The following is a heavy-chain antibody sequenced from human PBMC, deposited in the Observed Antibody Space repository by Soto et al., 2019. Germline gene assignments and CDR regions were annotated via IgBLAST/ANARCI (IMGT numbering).Heavy chain of an antibody. CDR1: GYSFSSYW. CDR3: ASLYSSSWDAFDI. Sequence: GEALTISCERSGYSFSSYWTGSVRQMPGKVLEWMGITYPGDSDTRYSPSFQGQVTISADKSISTAYLQWSSLKASDTAMYYCASLYSSSWDAFDIWGQGTMVTVSS. D-gene: IGHD6-13*01. V-gene: IGHV5-51*01. J-gene: IGHJ3*02. CDR2: TYPGDSDT.